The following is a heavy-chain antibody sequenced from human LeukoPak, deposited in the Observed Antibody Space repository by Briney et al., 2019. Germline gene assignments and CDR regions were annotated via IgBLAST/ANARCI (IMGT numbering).Heavy chain of an antibody. V-gene: IGHV3-23*01. CDR2: ISGSGGST. Sequence: GGSLRLSCAAAGFTFSSYAMSWVRQAPGKGLEWVSAISGSGGSTYYADSVKGRFTISRDNSKNTLYLQMNSLRAEDTAVYYCAKVPFIAVAGPSFDYWGQGTLVTVSS. CDR1: GFTFSSYA. D-gene: IGHD6-19*01. J-gene: IGHJ4*02. CDR3: AKVPFIAVAGPSFDY.